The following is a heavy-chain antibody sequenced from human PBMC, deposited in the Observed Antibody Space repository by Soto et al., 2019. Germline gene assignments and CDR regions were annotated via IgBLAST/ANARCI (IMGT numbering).Heavy chain of an antibody. Sequence: GGSLRLSCAASGFTLSDYYMTWIRQGPGKGLEWISYIGTYGNPKSYTDSVKGRFTISRDNAKNSVYLQMNSLRAEDTAVYYCARSPRHMAVAADSWGQGTLVTVSS. V-gene: IGHV3-11*01. CDR1: GFTLSDYY. CDR2: IGTYGNPK. J-gene: IGHJ4*02. CDR3: ARSPRHMAVAADS. D-gene: IGHD6-19*01.